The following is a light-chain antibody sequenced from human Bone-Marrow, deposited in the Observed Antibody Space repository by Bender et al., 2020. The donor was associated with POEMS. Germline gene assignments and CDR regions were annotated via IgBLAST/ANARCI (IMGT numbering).Light chain of an antibody. CDR1: SSDVGDYNY. CDR2: EVN. V-gene: IGLV2-23*02. Sequence: QSALTQPASVSGSPGQSITISCTGTSSDVGDYNYVSWYQHNPGKAPKLMIYEVNKRPSGVSNRFSGSKSGNTASLTISGLQAEDEADYYCCSYAGSYTYVFGTGTKVTVL. CDR3: CSYAGSYTYV. J-gene: IGLJ1*01.